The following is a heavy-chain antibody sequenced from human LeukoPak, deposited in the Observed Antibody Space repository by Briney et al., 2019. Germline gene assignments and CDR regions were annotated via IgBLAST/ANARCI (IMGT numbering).Heavy chain of an antibody. Sequence: GESLKISCKGSGYSFRSYWIAWVRPMPGKGLEWMGIIYSGDSYTRYRPSFEGPVTIFAGKSISTAYLQWRRLKASDTAMYYCAKSPSGFTYGRNWLDPWGEGTLVTVSS. CDR3: AKSPSGFTYGRNWLDP. V-gene: IGHV5-51*01. D-gene: IGHD3-22*01. CDR1: GYSFRSYW. CDR2: IYSGDSYT. J-gene: IGHJ5*02.